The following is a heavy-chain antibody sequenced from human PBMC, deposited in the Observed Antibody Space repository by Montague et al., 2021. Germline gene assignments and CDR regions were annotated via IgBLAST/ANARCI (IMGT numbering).Heavy chain of an antibody. CDR2: IYHGTT. CDR3: AVGSESAWELLHH. D-gene: IGHD1-26*01. J-gene: IGHJ5*02. CDR1: GDSISSKYF. V-gene: IGHV4-4*02. Sequence: SETLSLTCTVSGDSISSKYFWSWVRQPLGEGLKWIGEIYHGTTSYSPSLKGRLTVSMDTSKNQFSLKLSSVTAADTAIYYCAVGSESAWELLHHWGQGILVTVSS.